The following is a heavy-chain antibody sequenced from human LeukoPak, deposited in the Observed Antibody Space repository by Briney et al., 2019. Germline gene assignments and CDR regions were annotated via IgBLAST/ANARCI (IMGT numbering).Heavy chain of an antibody. CDR1: GFTFNRDW. CDR2: INPDGSST. V-gene: IGHV3-74*01. Sequence: PGGSLRLSCAASGFTFNRDWMHWVRQAPGKGLVWVSRINPDGSSTRYADSVNGRFTISRDNAKKTLYLQMNSLRAEDTAVYYCARVAAESSYYYGMDVWGQGTTVTVSS. J-gene: IGHJ6*02. CDR3: ARVAAESSYYYGMDV. D-gene: IGHD6-13*01.